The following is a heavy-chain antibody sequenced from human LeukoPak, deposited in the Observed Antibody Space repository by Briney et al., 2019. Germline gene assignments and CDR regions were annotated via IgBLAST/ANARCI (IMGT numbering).Heavy chain of an antibody. CDR1: GGSISSSY. CDR2: VYNTGTT. D-gene: IGHD1-14*01. J-gene: IGHJ4*02. Sequence: SETLSLTCNVSGGSISSSYWSWIRQPPGKGLEWVGYVYNTGTTNYNPSLNSRVTISVDTSKNQLSLRLSSVTAADTAVYYCARHEPPGARRHLDHWGQGTLVTVSS. CDR3: ARHEPPGARRHLDH. V-gene: IGHV4-59*08.